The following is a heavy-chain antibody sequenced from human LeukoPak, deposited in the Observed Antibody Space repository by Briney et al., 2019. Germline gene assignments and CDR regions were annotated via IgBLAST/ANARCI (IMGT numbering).Heavy chain of an antibody. CDR3: VKGKDC. V-gene: IGHV3-30*18. Sequence: GGSLRLSCATSGFTLSNFGMQWVRQAPGKGLEWVAVISHDGSTTFYADSVKGRFTISRDNSKNTLDLQMYSLRVEDTAVYYCVKGKDCWGQGTLVTVSS. J-gene: IGHJ4*02. CDR1: GFTLSNFG. CDR2: ISHDGSTT.